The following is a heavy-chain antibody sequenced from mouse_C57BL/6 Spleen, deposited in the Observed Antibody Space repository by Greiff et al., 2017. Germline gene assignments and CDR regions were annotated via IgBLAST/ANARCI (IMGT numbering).Heavy chain of an antibody. J-gene: IGHJ3*01. CDR3: AREDYYYGSSSFAY. CDR2: FHPYNDDT. CDR1: GYTFTTYP. Sequence: VKLQESGAELVKPGASVKMSCKASGYTFTTYPIEWMKQTHGKSLEWIGNFHPYNDDTKYNEKFKGKATLTVEKSSSTVYLELSRLTSDDSAVYYGAREDYYYGSSSFAYWGQGTLVTVSA. D-gene: IGHD1-1*01. V-gene: IGHV1-47*01.